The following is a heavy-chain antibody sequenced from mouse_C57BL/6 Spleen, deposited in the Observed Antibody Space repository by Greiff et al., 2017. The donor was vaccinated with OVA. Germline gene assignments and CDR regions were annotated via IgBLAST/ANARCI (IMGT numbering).Heavy chain of an antibody. J-gene: IGHJ1*03. D-gene: IGHD2-4*01. V-gene: IGHV1-9*01. CDR1: GYTFTGYW. Sequence: QVQLQQSGAELLKPGASVKLSCKATGYTFTGYWIEWVKQRPGHGLEWIGEILPGSGSTNYNEKFKGKATFTADTSSNTAYMQLSSLTTEDSAIYYCARRGTYYDYEGWYFDVWGTGTTVTVSS. CDR2: ILPGSGST. CDR3: ARRGTYYDYEGWYFDV.